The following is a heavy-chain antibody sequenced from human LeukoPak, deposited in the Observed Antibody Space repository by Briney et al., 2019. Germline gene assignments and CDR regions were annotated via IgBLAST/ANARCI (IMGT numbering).Heavy chain of an antibody. V-gene: IGHV3-7*01. CDR2: INHDGSEK. CDR1: GFTFSNYW. CDR3: VRDGTS. J-gene: IGHJ5*02. D-gene: IGHD1-1*01. Sequence: GGSLRLSCAASGFTFSNYWMSWVRQAPGKGLEWVANINHDGSEKEYVDSVKGRFTISRDNGKNSLYLQMNSLRGEDTAVYYCVRDGTSWGQGTLVTVSS.